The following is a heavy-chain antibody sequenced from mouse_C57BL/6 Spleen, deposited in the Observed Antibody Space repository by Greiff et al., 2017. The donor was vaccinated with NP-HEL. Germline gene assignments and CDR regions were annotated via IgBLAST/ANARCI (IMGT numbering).Heavy chain of an antibody. V-gene: IGHV10-1*01. CDR1: GFSFNTYA. CDR2: IRSNSNNYAT. J-gene: IGHJ4*01. Sequence: EVNVVESGGGLVQPKGSLKLSCAASGFSFNTYAMNWVRQAPGKGLEWVARIRSNSNNYATYYAVSVKDRFTISRDDSESMLYLQLNNLKTEDTAMYYCAADPMDDWGQGTSVTVSS. CDR3: AADPMDD.